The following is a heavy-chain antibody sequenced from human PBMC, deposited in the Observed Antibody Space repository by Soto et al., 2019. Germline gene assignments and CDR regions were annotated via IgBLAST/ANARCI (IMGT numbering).Heavy chain of an antibody. CDR2: ISGNGDTA. CDR1: GFSFKNYG. D-gene: IGHD4-17*01. CDR3: AKDDDCGDSRPYDY. Sequence: DVQLLEAGGGLVQPGGSLRLSCAASGFSFKNYGMSWVRQAPGKGLEWLSAISGNGDTAYYADSVRGRFIISRDNSKTTLYLQLNDLGAEDTALYYCAKDDDCGDSRPYDYWGQGTLVTVSS. J-gene: IGHJ4*02. V-gene: IGHV3-23*01.